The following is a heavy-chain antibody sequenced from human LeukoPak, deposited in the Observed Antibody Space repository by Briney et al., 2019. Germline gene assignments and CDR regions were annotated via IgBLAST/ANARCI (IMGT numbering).Heavy chain of an antibody. D-gene: IGHD3-22*01. V-gene: IGHV3-23*01. J-gene: IGHJ3*02. CDR3: AKEHQGLDYYDSSGHYEDAFDI. CDR2: ISGSGGST. Sequence: GGSLRLSCAASGFTFSSYAMSWVRQAPGKGLEWVSAISGSGGSTYYADSVKGRFTISRGNSKNTLYLQMNSLRAEDTAVYYCAKEHQGLDYYDSSGHYEDAFDIWGQGTMVTVSS. CDR1: GFTFSSYA.